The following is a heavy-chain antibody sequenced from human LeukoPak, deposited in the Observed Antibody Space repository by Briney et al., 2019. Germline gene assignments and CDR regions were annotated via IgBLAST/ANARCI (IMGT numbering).Heavy chain of an antibody. CDR1: GFTFSSYA. D-gene: IGHD4-17*01. CDR2: ISYDGSNK. Sequence: GRSLRLSCAASGFTFSSYAMHWVRQAPGKGLEWVAVISYDGSNKYYADSVKGRFTISRDNSKNTLYLQMNSLRAEDTAVYYCARVYGDVDYWGQGTLVTVHS. J-gene: IGHJ4*02. V-gene: IGHV3-30*04. CDR3: ARVYGDVDY.